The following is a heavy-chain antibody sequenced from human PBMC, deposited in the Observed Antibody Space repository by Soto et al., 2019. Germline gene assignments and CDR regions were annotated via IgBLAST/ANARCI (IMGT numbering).Heavy chain of an antibody. CDR1: GFTFSNYY. CDR3: AKSPLWLRGFDY. CDR2: ISSDGTST. J-gene: IGHJ4*02. V-gene: IGHV3-74*01. Sequence: PGGSLRLSCAASGFTFSNYYMHWVRQAPGKGPVWVSRISSDGTSTTYADSVKGRFTISRDNAKNTLYLQMNSLRAEDTAVYYCAKSPLWLRGFDYWGQGTLVTVSS. D-gene: IGHD6-19*01.